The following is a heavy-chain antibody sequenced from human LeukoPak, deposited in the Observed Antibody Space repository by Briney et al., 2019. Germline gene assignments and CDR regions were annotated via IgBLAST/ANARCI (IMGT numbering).Heavy chain of an antibody. Sequence: PSETLSLTCTVSGGSISSYYWSWIRQPPGKGLEWIGYIYYSGSTNYNPSLESRVTISVDTSKNQFSLKLSSVTAADTAVYYCARGRQDIVVVPAAFGFDPWGQGTLVTVSS. CDR1: GGSISSYY. J-gene: IGHJ5*02. CDR2: IYYSGST. D-gene: IGHD2-2*01. V-gene: IGHV4-59*01. CDR3: ARGRQDIVVVPAAFGFDP.